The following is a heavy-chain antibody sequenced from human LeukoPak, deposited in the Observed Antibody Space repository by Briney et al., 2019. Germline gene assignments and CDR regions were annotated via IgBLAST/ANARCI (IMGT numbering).Heavy chain of an antibody. V-gene: IGHV4-34*01. CDR3: ARHVIGITMVRGVIQTLYYFDY. Sequence: SETLSLTCAVYGGSFSGYYWSWIRQPPGKGLEWIGEINHSGSTNYNPSLKSPVTISVDTSKNQFSLKLSSVTAADTAVYYCARHVIGITMVRGVIQTLYYFDYWGQGTLVTVSS. D-gene: IGHD3-10*01. J-gene: IGHJ4*02. CDR1: GGSFSGYY. CDR2: INHSGST.